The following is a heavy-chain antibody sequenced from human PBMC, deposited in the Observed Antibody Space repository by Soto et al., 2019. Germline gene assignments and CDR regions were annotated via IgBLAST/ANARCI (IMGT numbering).Heavy chain of an antibody. Sequence: PSETLSLTCTVSGGSISSYYWSWIRQPPGKGLEWIGYIYYSGSTNYNPSLKSRVTISVDTSKNQFSLKLSSVTAADTAVYYCARDLYCSGGSCYYGMDVWGQGTTVTVSS. D-gene: IGHD2-15*01. CDR3: ARDLYCSGGSCYYGMDV. CDR1: GGSISSYY. CDR2: IYYSGST. V-gene: IGHV4-59*01. J-gene: IGHJ6*02.